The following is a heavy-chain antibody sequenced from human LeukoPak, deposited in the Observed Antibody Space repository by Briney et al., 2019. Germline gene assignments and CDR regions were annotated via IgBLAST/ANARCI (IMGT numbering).Heavy chain of an antibody. CDR1: GFTVSSNY. J-gene: IGHJ4*02. CDR2: IYSGGST. D-gene: IGHD2-15*01. V-gene: IGHV3-53*05. CDR3: ARYCSGGSCYSADSLDY. Sequence: QSGGSLRLSCAASGFTVSSNYMSWVRQAPGKGLEWVSVIYSGGSTYYADSVKGRFTISRDNSKNTLYLQMNSLRAEDTAVYYCARYCSGGSCYSADSLDYWGQGTLVTVSS.